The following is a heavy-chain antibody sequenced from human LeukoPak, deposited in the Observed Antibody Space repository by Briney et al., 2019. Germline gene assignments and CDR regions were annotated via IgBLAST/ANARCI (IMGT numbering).Heavy chain of an antibody. CDR2: IRSKADTYTT. CDR1: GFTFSASA. CDR3: TREYSSGWPFDF. Sequence: PGGPLKLSCAASGFTFSASAVHWVRRASGKGLEWVGRIRSKADTYTTSYAASVKGRFTISRDDSKNTAFLQLNSLKTEDTAVYYCTREYSSGWPFDFWGQGTLVTVSS. J-gene: IGHJ4*02. V-gene: IGHV3-73*01. D-gene: IGHD6-19*01.